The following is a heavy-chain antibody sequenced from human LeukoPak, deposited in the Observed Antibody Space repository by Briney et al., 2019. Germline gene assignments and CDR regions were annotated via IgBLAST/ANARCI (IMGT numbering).Heavy chain of an antibody. D-gene: IGHD3-10*01. CDR1: AGTFSRYA. Sequence: GSSVKVSCKAPAGTFSRYAISWVRQAPGQGLEWMGRITPMSATPSQSQWIQDRVTITADKSTNTVYLDLSSLRSEDTALYFCAGDPPGTPVGFDIWGQGTMVTVSS. CDR3: AGDPPGTPVGFDI. CDR2: ITPMSATP. J-gene: IGHJ3*02. V-gene: IGHV1-69*06.